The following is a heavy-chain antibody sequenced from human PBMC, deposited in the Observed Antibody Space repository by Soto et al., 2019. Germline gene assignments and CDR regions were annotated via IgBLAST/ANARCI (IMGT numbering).Heavy chain of an antibody. V-gene: IGHV3-73*01. CDR2: IRSSSNNYAT. J-gene: IGHJ4*02. D-gene: IGHD6-19*01. CDR3: TGSAKGY. Sequence: PGGSLRLSCAASEFTFSGSAMHWVRQASGKGLEWVGHIRSSSNNYATAYAASVTGRFTISRDDSKSTAYLQMNSLKTEDTAVYYCTGSAKGYWGQGTQVTVSS. CDR1: EFTFSGSA.